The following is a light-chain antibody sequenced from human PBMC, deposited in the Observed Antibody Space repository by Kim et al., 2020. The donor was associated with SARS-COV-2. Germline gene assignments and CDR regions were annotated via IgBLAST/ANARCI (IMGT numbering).Light chain of an antibody. CDR1: SLRSYY. CDR2: GKN. J-gene: IGLJ3*02. CDR3: NSRDSSGNHWV. Sequence: SSELTQDPAVSVALGQTVRITCQGDSLRSYYASWYQQKPGQAPVLVIYGKNNRPSGIPDRFSSSSSGNTASLTITGAQAEDEADYYCNSRDSSGNHWVFG. V-gene: IGLV3-19*01.